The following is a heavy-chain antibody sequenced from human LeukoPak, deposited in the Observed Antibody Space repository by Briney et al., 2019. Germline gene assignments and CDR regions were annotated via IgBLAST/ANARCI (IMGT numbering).Heavy chain of an antibody. CDR2: IYYSGST. CDR3: ARPSKGHDAFDI. Sequence: SETLSLTCTVSGGSISSYYWSWIRQPPGKGLEWIGYIYYSGSTNYNPSLKSRVTISVDTSKNQFSLKLSSVTAADTAVYYCARPSKGHDAFDIWGQGTMVTVSS. CDR1: GGSISSYY. V-gene: IGHV4-59*08. D-gene: IGHD3-3*02. J-gene: IGHJ3*02.